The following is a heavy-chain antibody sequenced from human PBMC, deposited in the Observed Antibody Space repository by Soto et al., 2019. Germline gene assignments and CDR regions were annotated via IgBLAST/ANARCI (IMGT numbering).Heavy chain of an antibody. J-gene: IGHJ4*02. CDR2: IYHSGST. V-gene: IGHV4-30-2*01. D-gene: IGHD4-17*01. CDR3: ASLYVETGIDS. CDR1: GGSIRSGGYS. Sequence: PSETLSLTCAVSGGSIRSGGYSWTWIRQPPGKGLEWIGYIYHSGSTYYNPSLKSRVIISIDRSKSQFSLKLSSVTAADTAVYYCASLYVETGIDSWGQGTLVTSPQ.